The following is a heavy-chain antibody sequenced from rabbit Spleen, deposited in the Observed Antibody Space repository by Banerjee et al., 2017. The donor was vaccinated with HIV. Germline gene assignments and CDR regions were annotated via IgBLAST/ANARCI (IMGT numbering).Heavy chain of an antibody. Sequence: EQLVESGGGLVKPGASLTLTCTASGFSFSRDDHMCWVRQAPGKGLEWIACIFLGDTDHTYYATWAKGRFTITRSTSLNTVTLQMTSLTAADTATYFCVRGASSSGYYSLWGQGTLVTVS. D-gene: IGHD1-1*01. CDR2: IFLGDTDHT. V-gene: IGHV1S47*01. CDR1: GFSFSRDD. CDR3: VRGASSSGYYSL. J-gene: IGHJ3*01.